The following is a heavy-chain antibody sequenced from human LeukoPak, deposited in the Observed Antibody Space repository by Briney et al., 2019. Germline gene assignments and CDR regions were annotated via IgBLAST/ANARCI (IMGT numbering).Heavy chain of an antibody. V-gene: IGHV4-34*01. D-gene: IGHD3-22*01. J-gene: IGHJ4*02. CDR3: ARGRGRARIDIYDSSGYYYRYFDY. CDR2: INHSGST. Sequence: SETLSLTCAVYGGSFSGYYWSWIRQPPGKGLEWIGEINHSGSTNYNPSLKSRVTISVDTSKNQFSLKLSSVTAADTAVYYCARGRGRARIDIYDSSGYYYRYFDYWGQGTQVTVSS. CDR1: GGSFSGYY.